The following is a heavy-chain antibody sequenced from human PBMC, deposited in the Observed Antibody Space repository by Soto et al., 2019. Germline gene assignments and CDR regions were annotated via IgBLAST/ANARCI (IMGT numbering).Heavy chain of an antibody. CDR1: GFTFSDYY. CDR2: ISSSGSTI. CDR3: ASTVTAPAIVDY. Sequence: GGSLRLSCASSGFTFSDYYMSLIRQAPGKGLEWVSYISSSGSTIYYADSVKGRFTISRDNAKNSLYLQMNSLRAEDTAVYYCASTVTAPAIVDYWGQGTLVTVSS. V-gene: IGHV3-11*01. D-gene: IGHD4-17*01. J-gene: IGHJ4*02.